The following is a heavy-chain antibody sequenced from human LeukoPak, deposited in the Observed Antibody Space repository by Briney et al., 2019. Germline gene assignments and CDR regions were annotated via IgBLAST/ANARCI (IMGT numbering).Heavy chain of an antibody. D-gene: IGHD6-13*01. V-gene: IGHV3-30*02. CDR3: AKAGYSSSWYEAMGGAIGEYYFDY. CDR2: IRSDGNNK. Sequence: GGPLRLSCAASGFTFSGYGMYWVRQAPGKGLEWVAFIRSDGNNKYYADSVKGRFTISRDNSKNTLYLQMNSLRAEDTAVYYCAKAGYSSSWYEAMGGAIGEYYFDYWGQGTLVTVSS. J-gene: IGHJ4*02. CDR1: GFTFSGYG.